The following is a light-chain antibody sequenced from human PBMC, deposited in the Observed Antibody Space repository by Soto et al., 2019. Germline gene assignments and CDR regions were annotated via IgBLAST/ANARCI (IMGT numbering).Light chain of an antibody. CDR3: FSYAHPPGV. CDR1: SGDIGAYNY. Sequence: QSALTQPRSVSGSPGQSVTFSCTGTSGDIGAYNYVSWYQFHPGKAPKMIIYDVNKRPSGVPDRFSGSKSGNTASLTISWLQVGEGANYSSFSYAHPPGVFGGGPNPPVL. J-gene: IGLJ3*02. CDR2: DVN. V-gene: IGLV2-11*01.